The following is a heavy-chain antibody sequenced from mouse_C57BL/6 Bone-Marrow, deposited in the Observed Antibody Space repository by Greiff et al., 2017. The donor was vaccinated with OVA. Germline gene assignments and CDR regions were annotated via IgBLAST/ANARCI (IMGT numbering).Heavy chain of an antibody. D-gene: IGHD2-5*01. J-gene: IGHJ4*01. CDR2: IDPENGDT. CDR1: GFNIKDDY. CDR3: TTDYYSKEAMVH. V-gene: IGHV14-4*01. Sequence: VQLQQSGAELVRPGASVKLSCTASGFNIKDDYMHWVKQRPEQGLEWIGWIDPENGDTEYASKFQGKATITADPSSNTAYLQLRSLTSEDTAVYYCTTDYYSKEAMVHWGQGTSVTVSS.